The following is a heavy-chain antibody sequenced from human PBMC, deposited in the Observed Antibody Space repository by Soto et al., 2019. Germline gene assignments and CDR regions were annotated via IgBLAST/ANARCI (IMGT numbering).Heavy chain of an antibody. D-gene: IGHD2-2*02. CDR2: ISSSSSTI. Sequence: PGGSLRLSCSASVFIFSESTIYWVRQAPGKGLEWVSYISSSSSTIYYADSVKGRFTISRDNAKNSLYLQMNSLRDEDTAVYYCARDPLEDQLLYDGGFPYYYGMDVWGQGTTVTVSS. CDR1: VFIFSEST. CDR3: ARDPLEDQLLYDGGFPYYYGMDV. V-gene: IGHV3-48*02. J-gene: IGHJ6*02.